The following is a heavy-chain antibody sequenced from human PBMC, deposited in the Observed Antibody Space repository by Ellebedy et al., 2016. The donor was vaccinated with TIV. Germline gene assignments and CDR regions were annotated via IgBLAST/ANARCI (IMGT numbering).Heavy chain of an antibody. V-gene: IGHV4-4*02. CDR3: ARILVVTIPTDWYFDL. J-gene: IGHJ2*01. Sequence: SETLSLTXTVSGGSISSSNWWSWVRQPPGKGLEWIGEIYHSGSTNYNPSLKSRVTISVDKSKNQFSLKLSSVTAADTAVYYCARILVVTIPTDWYFDLWGRGTPGHCLL. D-gene: IGHD4-23*01. CDR1: GGSISSSNW. CDR2: IYHSGST.